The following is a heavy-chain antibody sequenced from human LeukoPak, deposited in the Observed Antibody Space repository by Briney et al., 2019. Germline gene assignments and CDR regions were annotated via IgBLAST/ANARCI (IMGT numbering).Heavy chain of an antibody. CDR1: GFTFRSYG. D-gene: IGHD2-15*01. V-gene: IGHV3-30*18. CDR3: AKERGYCSGGSCYDSLDY. CDR2: ISYDGSNK. Sequence: GGSLRLSCAASGFTFRSYGMHWVRQAPGKGLEWVAVISYDGSNKYYADSVKGRFTISRDNSKNTLYLQTNSLRAEDTAVYYCAKERGYCSGGSCYDSLDYRGQGTLVTVSS. J-gene: IGHJ4*02.